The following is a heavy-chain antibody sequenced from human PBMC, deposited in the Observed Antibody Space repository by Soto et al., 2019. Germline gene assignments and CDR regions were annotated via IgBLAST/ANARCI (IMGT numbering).Heavy chain of an antibody. CDR1: GFTFSSYG. J-gene: IGHJ6*02. D-gene: IGHD2-2*01. CDR3: AKAQGYCSSTSCREAYYYYGMDV. Sequence: QPGGSLRLSCVASGFTFSSYGMHWVRQAPGKGLEWVAVISYDGNNKYHVDSVKGRFTISRDNSKNTLFLQMNSLRAEDTAVYYCAKAQGYCSSTSCREAYYYYGMDVWGQGTTVTVSS. V-gene: IGHV3-30*18. CDR2: ISYDGNNK.